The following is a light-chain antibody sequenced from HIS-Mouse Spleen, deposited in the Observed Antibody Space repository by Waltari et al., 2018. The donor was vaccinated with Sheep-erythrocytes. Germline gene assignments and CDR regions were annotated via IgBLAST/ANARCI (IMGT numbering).Light chain of an antibody. CDR3: QQRSNWYT. CDR2: DAS. CDR1: QSVGSY. J-gene: IGKJ2*01. V-gene: IGKV3-11*01. Sequence: EIVFTQSPATLSLSSGERATLSCRASQSVGSYLAWYQQKPGQAPRLLIYDASNSATGIPARFSGSGSGTDFTLTISSLEPEDFAVYYCQQRSNWYTFGQGTKLEIK.